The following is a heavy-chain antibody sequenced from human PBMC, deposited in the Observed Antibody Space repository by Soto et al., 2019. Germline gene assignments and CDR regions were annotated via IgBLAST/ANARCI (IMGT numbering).Heavy chain of an antibody. CDR2: ISGSGGST. D-gene: IGHD2-2*03. V-gene: IGHV3-23*01. CDR3: ARDGYCVSTTCYFLPDV. CDR1: GVTFTNYA. Sequence: GGSLRLSCAASGVTFTNYAMNWVRQAPGKGLEWVSAISGSGGSTYYADSVKGRFTIARDNAKNTLYLQMNSLRDEDTAVYYCARDGYCVSTTCYFLPDVWGQGTTVTVSS. J-gene: IGHJ6*02.